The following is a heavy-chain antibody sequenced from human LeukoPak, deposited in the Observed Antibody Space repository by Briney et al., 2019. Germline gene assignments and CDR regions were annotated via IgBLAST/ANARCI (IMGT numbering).Heavy chain of an antibody. CDR2: ISGSSGRI. D-gene: IGHD2-2*01. CDR1: GFTFSSYS. Sequence: GGSLRLSCAASGFTFSSYSMNWVRQAPGKGLEWVSYISGSSGRINYADSVKGRFTISRDNAKNSLYLQMNSLRDEDTAVYYCARDVSYAFDYWGQGTLVTVSS. CDR3: ARDVSYAFDY. V-gene: IGHV3-48*02. J-gene: IGHJ4*02.